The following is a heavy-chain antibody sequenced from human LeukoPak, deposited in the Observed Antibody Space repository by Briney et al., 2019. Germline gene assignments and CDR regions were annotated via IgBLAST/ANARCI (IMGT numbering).Heavy chain of an antibody. Sequence: GGSLRLSCTASGFAFGDYAVNWFRQAPGKGLELVGFIRSKTFGGTTDYAASVRGRFTLSRDDSKSIAYLQMNSLKTEDTAVYYCSAHRDGPKYYYFDYWGQGTLVTVSS. CDR2: IRSKTFGGTT. CDR3: SAHRDGPKYYYFDY. V-gene: IGHV3-49*03. D-gene: IGHD5-24*01. CDR1: GFAFGDYA. J-gene: IGHJ4*02.